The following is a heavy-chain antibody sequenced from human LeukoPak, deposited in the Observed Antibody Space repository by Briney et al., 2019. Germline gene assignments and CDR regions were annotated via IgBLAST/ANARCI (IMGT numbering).Heavy chain of an antibody. CDR1: VYTFTIYA. D-gene: IGHD1-14*01. V-gene: IGHV7-4-1*02. Sequence: ASLRVSSKASVYTFTIYAMNCVPHTPGQGVERMGWINTNTGNPTYAQGFTGRFVFSLDTSVSTAYLQISSLKAEDTAVYYCASATGMDAFDIWGQGTMVTVSS. CDR3: ASATGMDAFDI. CDR2: INTNTGNP. J-gene: IGHJ3*02.